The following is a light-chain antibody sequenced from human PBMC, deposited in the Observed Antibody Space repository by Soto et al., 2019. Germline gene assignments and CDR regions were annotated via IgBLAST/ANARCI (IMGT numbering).Light chain of an antibody. V-gene: IGLV2-14*01. CDR1: SSDVGGYNY. CDR3: SSYISSSTLHVV. Sequence: QSALTQPASVSGSPGQSITISCSGTSSDVGGYNYVSWYQQHPRKAPKLMIYEVSNRPSGVSNRFSGSKSGNTASLTISGLQAEDEADYYYSSYISSSTLHVVFGGGTKLTVL. J-gene: IGLJ2*01. CDR2: EVS.